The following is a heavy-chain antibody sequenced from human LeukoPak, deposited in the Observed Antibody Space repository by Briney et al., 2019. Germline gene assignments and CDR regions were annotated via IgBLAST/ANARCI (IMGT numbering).Heavy chain of an antibody. CDR3: AKDLWSGGSCCDAFDI. V-gene: IGHV3-23*01. D-gene: IGHD2-15*01. CDR2: SSGSGGST. J-gene: IGHJ3*02. Sequence: GGSLRLSCAASGFTFSSYAMSWVRQAPGKGLEWISGSSGSGGSTYYADAVKGRFTISRDNSKNTLYLQMNSLRVEDTAVYYCAKDLWSGGSCCDAFDIWGQGTMLTVSS. CDR1: GFTFSSYA.